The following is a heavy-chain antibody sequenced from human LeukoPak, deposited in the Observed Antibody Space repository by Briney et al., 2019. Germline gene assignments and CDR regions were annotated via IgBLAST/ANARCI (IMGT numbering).Heavy chain of an antibody. CDR3: VKVANSSWYIQHY. J-gene: IGHJ4*02. Sequence: GGSLRLSCAASGFAFSSYGMHWVRQAPGKGLEWVAVISYDGTNMNYADSVKGRFTISRDNLKNTLYLQMNSLRAEDTALYYCVKVANSSWYIQHYWGQGTLVSVSS. CDR2: ISYDGTNM. CDR1: GFAFSSYG. V-gene: IGHV3-30*18. D-gene: IGHD6-13*01.